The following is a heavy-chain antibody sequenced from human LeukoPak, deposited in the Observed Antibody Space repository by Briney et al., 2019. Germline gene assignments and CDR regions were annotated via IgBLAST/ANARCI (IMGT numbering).Heavy chain of an antibody. Sequence: PSETLSLTCTVSGGSISSSRYYWGWVRQPPGKGLEWIGSIYYSGNTYYNPSLKSRVTMSVDTSMNQFSLKLNSVTAADTAVYYCAGQRRVTGPNWFGPWGQGTLVTVSS. V-gene: IGHV4-39*01. J-gene: IGHJ5*02. CDR3: AGQRRVTGPNWFGP. D-gene: IGHD2-8*01. CDR1: GGSISSSRYY. CDR2: IYYSGNT.